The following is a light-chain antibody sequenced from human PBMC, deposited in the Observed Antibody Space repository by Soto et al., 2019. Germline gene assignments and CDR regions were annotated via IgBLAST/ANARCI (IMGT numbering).Light chain of an antibody. V-gene: IGKV1-8*01. CDR1: QDIGTY. J-gene: IGKJ1*01. CDR3: QQFYNYPRT. CDR2: DAS. Sequence: AIRMTQSPSSFSASTGDRVSITCRATQDIGTYLAWYQQIPGKAPKLLIYDASTLQTGVPSRSRGSGSGTDFTLTISYLQSEDFGTYYCQQFYNYPRTFGQGTKVDIK.